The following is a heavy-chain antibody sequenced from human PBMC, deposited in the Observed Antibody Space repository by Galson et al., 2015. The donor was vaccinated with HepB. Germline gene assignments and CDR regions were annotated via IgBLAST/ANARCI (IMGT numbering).Heavy chain of an antibody. D-gene: IGHD6-19*01. Sequence: SLRLSCAASGFTFNNYAMNWVRQAPGKGLEWVSGLTGSGGTTYYADSVKGRFTISRDNSKNTLYLQMNSLRADDTALYYCARRLIAVAAPPEFGGQGTLVTVSS. CDR1: GFTFNNYA. CDR3: ARRLIAVAAPPEF. V-gene: IGHV3-23*01. CDR2: LTGSGGTT. J-gene: IGHJ4*02.